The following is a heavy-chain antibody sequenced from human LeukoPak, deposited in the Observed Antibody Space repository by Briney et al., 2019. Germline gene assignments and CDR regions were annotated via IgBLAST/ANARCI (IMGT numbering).Heavy chain of an antibody. V-gene: IGHV4-38-2*01. Sequence: SETLSLTCAVSGYSISSGYYWGWIRQPPGKGLEWIGSIYHSGSTYYNPSLKSRVTISVDTSKNKFSLKLSSVTAADTAVYYCASPANAFDIWGQGTMVTVSS. J-gene: IGHJ3*02. CDR3: ASPANAFDI. CDR2: IYHSGST. CDR1: GYSISSGYY.